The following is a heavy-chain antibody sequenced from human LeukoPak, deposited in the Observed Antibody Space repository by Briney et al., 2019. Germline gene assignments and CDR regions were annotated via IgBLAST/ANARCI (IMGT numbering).Heavy chain of an antibody. CDR3: ARVKVWLRAAYNWFDP. CDR1: GYTFTSYG. J-gene: IGHJ5*02. Sequence: GASVKVSCKASGYTFTSYGISWVRQAPGQGLEWMGWISAYNGNTNYAQKLQGRVTMTTDTSTSTAYMELRSLRSDDTAVYYCARVKVWLRAAYNWFDPWGQGTLVTVSS. D-gene: IGHD5-12*01. V-gene: IGHV1-18*01. CDR2: ISAYNGNT.